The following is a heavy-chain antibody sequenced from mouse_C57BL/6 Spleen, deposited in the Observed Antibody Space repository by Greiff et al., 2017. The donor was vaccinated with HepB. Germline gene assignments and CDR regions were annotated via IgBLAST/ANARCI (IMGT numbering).Heavy chain of an antibody. V-gene: IGHV5-6*01. Sequence: EVQGVESGGDLVKPGGSLKLSCAASGFTFSSYGMSWVRQTPDKRLEWVATISSGGSYTYYPDSVKGRFTISRDNAKNTLYLQMSSLKSEDTAMYYCARRGQYSNYFDYWGQGTTLTVSS. D-gene: IGHD2-5*01. CDR3: ARRGQYSNYFDY. J-gene: IGHJ2*01. CDR2: ISSGGSYT. CDR1: GFTFSSYG.